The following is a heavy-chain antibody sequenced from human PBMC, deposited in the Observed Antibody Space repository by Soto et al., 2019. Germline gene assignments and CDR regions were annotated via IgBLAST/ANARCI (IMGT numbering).Heavy chain of an antibody. J-gene: IGHJ6*04. CDR1: GYSFTSYW. CDR3: ARTAAAGKYYYGMDV. Sequence: PGESLKISCKGSGYSFTSYWIGWVRQMPGKGLESMGIIYPGDSDTRYSPSFQGQVTISADKSISTAYLQWSSLKASDTAMYYCARTAAAGKYYYGMDVWGKGTRAPVSS. V-gene: IGHV5-51*01. D-gene: IGHD6-13*01. CDR2: IYPGDSDT.